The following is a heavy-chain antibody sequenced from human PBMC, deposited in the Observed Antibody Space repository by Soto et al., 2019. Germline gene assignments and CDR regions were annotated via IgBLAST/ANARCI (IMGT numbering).Heavy chain of an antibody. J-gene: IGHJ4*02. CDR1: GASVTSGDFY. V-gene: IGHV4-30-4*01. CDR2: VYYNESA. CDR3: AAFLAGG. Sequence: QVQLQEPGPRLVSPSETLSLTCTVSGASVTSGDFYWSWIRQPPGKGLEWIGYVYYNESAYYNPSLKSRTSTSVDTSTNHFTLELSSVAAADTAVYYCAAFLAGGWGQGSLVTVSS.